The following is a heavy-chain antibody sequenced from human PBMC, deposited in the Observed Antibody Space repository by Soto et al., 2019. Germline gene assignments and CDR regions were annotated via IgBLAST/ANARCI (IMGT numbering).Heavy chain of an antibody. CDR1: GYTFTSYG. V-gene: IGHV1-18*01. CDR3: ARYRGYCSGCSCYGWFDP. J-gene: IGHJ5*02. CDR2: ISAYNGNT. D-gene: IGHD2-15*01. Sequence: QVQLVQSGAEVKKPGASVKVSCKASGYTFTSYGISWVRQAPGQGLEWMGWISAYNGNTNYAQKLQGRVTMTTDTSMSTAYLELRSLRSDDTAVYYCARYRGYCSGCSCYGWFDPWGQGTLVTVSS.